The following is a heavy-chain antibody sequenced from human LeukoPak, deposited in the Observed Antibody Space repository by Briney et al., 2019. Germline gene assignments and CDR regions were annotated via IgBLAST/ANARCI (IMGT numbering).Heavy chain of an antibody. CDR3: ARQKGSSWFDP. J-gene: IGHJ5*02. Sequence: GGSLRLSCAASGFTVSSNYMSWVRQAPGKGLEWVSVIYSGGSTYYADSVKGRFTISRDNSKNTLYLQMNRLRAEDTAVYYCARQKGSSWFDPWGQGTLVTVSS. V-gene: IGHV3-66*02. D-gene: IGHD3-10*01. CDR1: GFTVSSNY. CDR2: IYSGGST.